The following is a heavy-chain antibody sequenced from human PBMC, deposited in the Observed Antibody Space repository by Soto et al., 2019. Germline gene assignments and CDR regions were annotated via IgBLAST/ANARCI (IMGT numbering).Heavy chain of an antibody. Sequence: EVQLVESGGGLVQPGRSLRLSCAASGFTFDDYAMHWVRQAPGKGLEWVPGISWNSGSIGYADSVKCRFTISRDNAKNSLYLQMNSLRAEDTALYYGAKVIGPYDDSSGYYGWGQGTLVTVSS. CDR3: AKVIGPYDDSSGYYG. D-gene: IGHD3-22*01. CDR2: ISWNSGSI. CDR1: GFTFDDYA. V-gene: IGHV3-9*01. J-gene: IGHJ4*02.